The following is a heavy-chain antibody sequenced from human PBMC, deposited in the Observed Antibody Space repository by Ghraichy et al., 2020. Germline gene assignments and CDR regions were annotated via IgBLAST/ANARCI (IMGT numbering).Heavy chain of an antibody. CDR2: INHSGST. CDR1: DGSFSGYH. Sequence: SQTLSLTCAVYDGSFSGYHWSWIRQPPGKGLEWIGEINHSGSTDYNPSLKSRVTMSGDTSKNQLSLKLNSVTAADTAVYYCARAGRHCTGGCYLNSFYGMDVWGQGTTVTVSS. D-gene: IGHD2-8*02. V-gene: IGHV4-34*01. J-gene: IGHJ6*02. CDR3: ARAGRHCTGGCYLNSFYGMDV.